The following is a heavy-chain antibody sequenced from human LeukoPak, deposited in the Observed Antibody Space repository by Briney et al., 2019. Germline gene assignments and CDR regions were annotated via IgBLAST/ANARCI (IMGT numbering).Heavy chain of an antibody. CDR1: GGSVSSGGYS. CDR3: ARTTSNYDYYFDY. Sequence: SETLSLTCAVSGGSVSSGGYSWSWIRQPPGMGLEWIGYIYHSGSTHYNPSLNSRVTISVDRSKNHFSLRLSSVTAADTAVYYCARTTSNYDYYFDYWGQGTLVTVSS. CDR2: IYHSGST. D-gene: IGHD5-12*01. J-gene: IGHJ4*02. V-gene: IGHV4-30-2*01.